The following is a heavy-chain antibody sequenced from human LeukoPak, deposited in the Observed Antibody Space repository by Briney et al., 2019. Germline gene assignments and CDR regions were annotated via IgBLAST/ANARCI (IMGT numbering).Heavy chain of an antibody. J-gene: IGHJ4*02. CDR2: ITNSGRST. CDR1: GFSFSNYF. CDR3: AREASGNYYVFDS. D-gene: IGHD1-26*01. Sequence: PGGSLRLSCEASGFSFSNYFMSWIRQAPGKGLEWVSYITNSGRSTNYADAVKGRFTISRDNVKKSVYLEMTDLRGEDTAVYYCAREASGNYYVFDSWGQGTLVTVSS. V-gene: IGHV3-11*04.